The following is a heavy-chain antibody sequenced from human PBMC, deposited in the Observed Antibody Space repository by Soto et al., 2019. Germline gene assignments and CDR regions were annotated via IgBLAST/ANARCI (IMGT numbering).Heavy chain of an antibody. Sequence: GSLRLSCAASGFTFSSYSMNWVRQAPGKGLEWVSYISSSSSTIYYADSVKGRFTISRDNAKNSLYLQMNSLRAEDTAVYYCARDFGYNWNDVYYYYYMDVWGKGTTVTVSS. CDR3: ARDFGYNWNDVYYYYYMDV. J-gene: IGHJ6*03. CDR1: GFTFSSYS. D-gene: IGHD1-1*01. V-gene: IGHV3-48*01. CDR2: ISSSSSTI.